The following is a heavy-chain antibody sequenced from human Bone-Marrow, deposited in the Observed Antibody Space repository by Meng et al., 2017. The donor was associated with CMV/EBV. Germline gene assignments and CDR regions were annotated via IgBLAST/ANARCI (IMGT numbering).Heavy chain of an antibody. D-gene: IGHD6-19*01. J-gene: IGHJ2*01. Sequence: ASVKVSCKASGYSFSNYGITWVRQAPGQGLEWMGWITTLNGDTDSAQKFQDRVAMTTDTSTGTAYMELRSLRSDDTAVYYCARTTSSGWYRGHWYFDLWGRGTLVTVSS. CDR3: ARTTSSGWYRGHWYFDL. CDR1: GYSFSNYG. CDR2: ITTLNGDT. V-gene: IGHV1-18*01.